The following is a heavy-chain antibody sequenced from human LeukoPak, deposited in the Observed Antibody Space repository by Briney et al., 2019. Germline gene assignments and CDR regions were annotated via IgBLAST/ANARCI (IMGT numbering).Heavy chain of an antibody. CDR2: IYYSGST. Sequence: KPSETLSLTCTVSGGSISCHYWSWIRQPPGKGLEWIGYIYYSGSTNYNPSLKSRVTISVDTSKNQFSLKLSSVTAADTAVYYCARVGEYCSSTSCYDIFDYWGQGTLVTVSS. CDR1: GGSISCHY. D-gene: IGHD2-2*01. CDR3: ARVGEYCSSTSCYDIFDY. J-gene: IGHJ4*02. V-gene: IGHV4-59*11.